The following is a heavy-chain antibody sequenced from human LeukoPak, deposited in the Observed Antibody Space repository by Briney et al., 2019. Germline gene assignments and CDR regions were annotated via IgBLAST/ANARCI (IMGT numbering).Heavy chain of an antibody. CDR3: ARVRLGNSGVDY. CDR2: MNPNSGNT. J-gene: IGHJ4*02. Sequence: ASVKVSCKASGYTFTSYDINGVRQAPGQGLEWMGWMNPNSGNTGYAQKFQGRVTMTRNTSIRTAYMELSSLRSEDTAVYYCARVRLGNSGVDYWGQGTLVTVSS. CDR1: GYTFTSYD. D-gene: IGHD4-23*01. V-gene: IGHV1-8*01.